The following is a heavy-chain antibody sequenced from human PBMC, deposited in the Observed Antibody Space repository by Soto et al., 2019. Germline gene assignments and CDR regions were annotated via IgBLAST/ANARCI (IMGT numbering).Heavy chain of an antibody. CDR3: ARGGPDRDNWFDP. CDR2: IYYSGST. V-gene: IGHV4-59*01. Sequence: QVQLQESGPGLVKPSETLSITCTVSGGSISSYYWSWIRQPPGKGLEWIGYIYYSGSTNYNPSLKSRVTISVDTSKNQFSLKLSSVTAADTAVYYCARGGPDRDNWFDPWGQGTLVTVSS. J-gene: IGHJ5*02. CDR1: GGSISSYY.